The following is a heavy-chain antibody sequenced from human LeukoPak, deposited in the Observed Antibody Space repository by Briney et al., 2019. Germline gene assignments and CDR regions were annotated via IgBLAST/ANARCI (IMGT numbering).Heavy chain of an antibody. D-gene: IGHD2-21*02. CDR2: ISSSGSTI. CDR1: GFTFSDYY. V-gene: IGHV3-11*04. CDR3: ASGAYCGGDCYSLNDAFDI. Sequence: GGSLRLSCAASGFTFSDYYMSWIRQAPGKGLEWISYISSSGSTIYYADSVKGRFTISRDNAKNSLYLQMNSLRAEDTAVYYCASGAYCGGDCYSLNDAFDIWGQGTMVTVSS. J-gene: IGHJ3*02.